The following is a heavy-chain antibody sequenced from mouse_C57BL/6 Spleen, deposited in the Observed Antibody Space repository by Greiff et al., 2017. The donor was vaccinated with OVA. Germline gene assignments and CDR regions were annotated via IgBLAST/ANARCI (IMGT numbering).Heavy chain of an antibody. J-gene: IGHJ2*01. CDR1: GFTFSSYA. Sequence: EVNVVESGEGLVKPGGSLKLSCAASGFTFSSYAMSWVRQTPEKRLEWVAYISSGGDYIYYADTVKGRFTISRDNARNTLYLQMSSLKSEDTAMYYCTREDGSSSYFDYWGQGTTLTVSS. D-gene: IGHD1-1*01. CDR3: TREDGSSSYFDY. V-gene: IGHV5-9-1*02. CDR2: ISSGGDYI.